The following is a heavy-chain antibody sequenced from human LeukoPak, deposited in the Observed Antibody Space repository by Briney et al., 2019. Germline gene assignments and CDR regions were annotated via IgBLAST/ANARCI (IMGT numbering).Heavy chain of an antibody. CDR1: SYSFSGGYY. V-gene: IGHV4-38-2*01. CDR3: ARRYYYDTIGYYDY. J-gene: IGHJ4*02. CDR2: ISHSAGT. Sequence: PSETLSLTCVVSSYSFSGGYYWGWIRQPPGKGLEWIGSISHSAGTYYNPSFKSRVTMSIDTSRNQFSLKLSSVTAADTAVYYCARRYYYDTIGYYDYWGQGTLVTVSP. D-gene: IGHD3-22*01.